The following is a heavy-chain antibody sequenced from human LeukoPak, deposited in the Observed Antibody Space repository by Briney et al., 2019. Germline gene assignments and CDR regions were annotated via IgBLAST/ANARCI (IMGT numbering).Heavy chain of an antibody. D-gene: IGHD3-10*01. CDR2: ISGSGGST. CDR3: AKGSNRITMVRGVIKLFDY. CDR1: GFTFSSYG. Sequence: PGGSLRLSCAASGFTFSSYGMSWVRQAPGKGLEWVSAISGSGGSTYYADSVKGRFTISRDNSKNTLYLQMNSLRAEDTAVYYCAKGSNRITMVRGVIKLFDYWGQGTLVTVSS. V-gene: IGHV3-23*01. J-gene: IGHJ4*02.